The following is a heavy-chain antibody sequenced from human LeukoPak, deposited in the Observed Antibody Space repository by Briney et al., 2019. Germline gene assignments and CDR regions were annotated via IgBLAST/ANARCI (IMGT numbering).Heavy chain of an antibody. CDR3: AKANVFGVLDYFDY. CDR1: GFTFSNYA. CDR2: ISGSGGTT. D-gene: IGHD3-3*01. Sequence: GGSLRLSCAASGFTFSNYAMSWVRQAPGNGLEWVSGISGSGGTTYYADSVKGRFTVSRDNSKNTLSLQMYSLRAEDKAIYYCAKANVFGVLDYFDYWGQGTLVTVSS. V-gene: IGHV3-23*01. J-gene: IGHJ4*02.